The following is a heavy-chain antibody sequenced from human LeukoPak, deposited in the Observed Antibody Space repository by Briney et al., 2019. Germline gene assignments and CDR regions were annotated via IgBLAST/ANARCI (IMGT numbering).Heavy chain of an antibody. D-gene: IGHD3-9*01. CDR1: GYSFNSYG. CDR3: ARDYYDILTGYYNFDY. V-gene: IGHV1-18*01. CDR2: ISVHNGNT. J-gene: IGHJ4*02. Sequence: ASVKVSCKASGYSFNSYGISWVRQTPGQGLEWMGWISVHNGNTNYAQKFQGRVIMTTDTSTSTAYTELRSLRSDDTAAYYCARDYYDILTGYYNFDYWGQGTLVTVSS.